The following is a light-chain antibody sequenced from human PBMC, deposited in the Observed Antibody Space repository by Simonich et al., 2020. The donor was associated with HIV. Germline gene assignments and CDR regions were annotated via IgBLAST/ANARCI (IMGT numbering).Light chain of an antibody. CDR3: QQYNNWPPYT. CDR2: DAS. Sequence: EIVMTQSPATLSVSPGQRATLSCRASQSVSSNLAWYQQKPGQAPRLLISDASTRATGIPARFGGSGSGTDFTLTISSMQSEDVAVYYCQQYNNWPPYTFGQGTKLEIK. CDR1: QSVSSN. J-gene: IGKJ2*01. V-gene: IGKV3-15*01.